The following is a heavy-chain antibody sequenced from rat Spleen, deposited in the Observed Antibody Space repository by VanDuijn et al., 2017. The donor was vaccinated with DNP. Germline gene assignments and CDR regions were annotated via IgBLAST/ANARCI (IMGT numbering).Heavy chain of an antibody. D-gene: IGHD1-2*01. J-gene: IGHJ4*01. CDR3: ARYGSSYTAMDA. CDR2: ISYSGST. Sequence: EVQLQESGPGLVKPSQSLSLTCSVTGYSITDNYWGWIRKFPGDKMEWIGHISYSGSTTYNPSLKSRISITRDTSKNQFFLQLNSITTEDTATYYCARYGSSYTAMDAWGQGTSVTVSS. CDR1: GYSITDNY. V-gene: IGHV3-1*01.